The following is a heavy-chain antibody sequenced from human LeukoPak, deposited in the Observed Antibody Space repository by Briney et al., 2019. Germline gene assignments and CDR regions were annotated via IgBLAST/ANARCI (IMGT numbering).Heavy chain of an antibody. Sequence: SETLSLTCTVSGGSISSSSYYWGWIRQPPGKGLEWIGSIYYSGSTYYNPSLKSRVTISVDTSKNQFSLKLSSVTAADTAVYYCARGPYYDSSGYYHLQGVPNDYWGQGTLVTVSS. CDR1: GGSISSSSYY. CDR2: IYYSGST. CDR3: ARGPYYDSSGYYHLQGVPNDY. V-gene: IGHV4-39*01. D-gene: IGHD3-22*01. J-gene: IGHJ4*02.